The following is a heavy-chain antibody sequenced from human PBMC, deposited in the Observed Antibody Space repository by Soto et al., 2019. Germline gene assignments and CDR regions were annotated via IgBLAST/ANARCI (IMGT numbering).Heavy chain of an antibody. CDR2: IYPGDSDT. CDR3: ARHVPSTQWLILREVDY. V-gene: IGHV5-51*01. CDR1: GYSFTSYW. Sequence: GESLKISCHGSGYSFTSYWIGWVRQMPGKGLEWMGIIYPGDSDTRYSPSFQGQVTISADKSISTSYLQWSSLKASDTAMYYCARHVPSTQWLILREVDYWGQGTLVTVSS. J-gene: IGHJ4*02. D-gene: IGHD6-19*01.